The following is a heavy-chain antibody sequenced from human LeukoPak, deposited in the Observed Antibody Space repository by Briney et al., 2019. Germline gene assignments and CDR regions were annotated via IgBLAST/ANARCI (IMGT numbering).Heavy chain of an antibody. CDR1: GGSISSYY. CDR3: ARDRQYYYDSPSDAFDI. CDR2: IYYSGST. J-gene: IGHJ3*02. Sequence: SETLSLTCTVSGGSISSYYWSWIRQPPGNGLEWLGYIYYSGSTNYNPSLKRRVTISVATSKNPFSLRLSSVTAADTAVYYCARDRQYYYDSPSDAFDIWGQGTMVTVSS. V-gene: IGHV4-59*01. D-gene: IGHD3-22*01.